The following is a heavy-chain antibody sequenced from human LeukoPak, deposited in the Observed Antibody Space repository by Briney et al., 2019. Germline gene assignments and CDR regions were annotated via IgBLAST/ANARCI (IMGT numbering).Heavy chain of an antibody. CDR1: GFTFSNYA. CDR3: AREVLAGYFDY. Sequence: GGSLRLSCTASGFTFSNYAMSWVRQAPGKGLEWVSYISSSGSTIYYADSVKGRFTISRDNAKNSLYLQMNSLRAEDTAVYYCAREVLAGYFDYWGQGTLVTVSS. J-gene: IGHJ4*02. CDR2: ISSSGSTI. V-gene: IGHV3-48*04.